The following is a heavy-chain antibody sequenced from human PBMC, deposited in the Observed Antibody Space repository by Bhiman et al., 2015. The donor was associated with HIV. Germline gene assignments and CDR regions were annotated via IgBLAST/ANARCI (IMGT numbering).Heavy chain of an antibody. V-gene: IGHV3-48*01. Sequence: EVQLVESGGGLVQPGGSLRLSCAASRFTFSSNSMNWVRQAPGKGLEWISYISSGSTTIYYADSVKGRFTISRDNAKNSLYLQMNSLRADDTAVYYCARRGNYFDTWGQGTLVTVSS. CDR3: ARRGNYFDT. CDR2: ISSGSTTI. D-gene: IGHD6-13*01. CDR1: RFTFSSNS. J-gene: IGHJ4*02.